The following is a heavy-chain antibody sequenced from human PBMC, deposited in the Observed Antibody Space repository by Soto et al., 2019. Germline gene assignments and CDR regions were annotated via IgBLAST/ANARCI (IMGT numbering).Heavy chain of an antibody. CDR3: ARLLWSRGDWFDP. V-gene: IGHV4-59*08. CDR2: IYYSGST. D-gene: IGHD3-10*01. Sequence: QVQLQESGPGLVKPSETLSLTCTVSGGSISSYYWSWIRQPPGKGLEWIGYIYYSGSTNYNPSLNSPDPIPGDTSKNQFSLKLSSVTAADTAVYYCARLLWSRGDWFDPWGQGTLVTVSS. CDR1: GGSISSYY. J-gene: IGHJ5*02.